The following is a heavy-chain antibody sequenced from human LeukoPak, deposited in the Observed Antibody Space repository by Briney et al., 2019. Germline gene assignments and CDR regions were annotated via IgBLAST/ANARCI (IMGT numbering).Heavy chain of an antibody. D-gene: IGHD3-3*01. V-gene: IGHV3-11*01. Sequence: PGGSLRLSCAGSGFTFSDSYMSWIRQAPGKGLEWVSYISDSGTSIYYAESVKGRFTISRDNAKNSLYLQMNSVRAEDTAVNYCARRFRYHDAWISYYHFDYWGQGTLVTVSS. J-gene: IGHJ4*02. CDR2: ISDSGTSI. CDR1: GFTFSDSY. CDR3: ARRFRYHDAWISYYHFDY.